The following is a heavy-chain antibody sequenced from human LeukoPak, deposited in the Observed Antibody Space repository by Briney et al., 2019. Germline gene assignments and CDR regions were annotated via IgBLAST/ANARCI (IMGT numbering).Heavy chain of an antibody. CDR3: TTSEIGFSSGWHRPDY. D-gene: IGHD6-19*01. J-gene: IGHJ4*02. CDR1: GFTFDDYV. V-gene: IGHV3-43*02. CDR2: ISRGGGRT. Sequence: PGGSLRLSCAASGFTFDDYVVHWVRQAPGKGLEWVSVISRGGGRTYFADSVQGRFTISIDSRKDSLFLQMNSLRNEDTALYYCTTSEIGFSSGWHRPDYWGQGTLVTVSS.